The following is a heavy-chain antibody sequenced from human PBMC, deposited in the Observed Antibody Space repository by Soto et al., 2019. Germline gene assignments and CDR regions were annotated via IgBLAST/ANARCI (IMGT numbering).Heavy chain of an antibody. CDR1: GYTFTGYY. V-gene: IGHV1-2*04. Sequence: ASVKVSCKASGYTFTGYYMHWVRQAPGQGLEWMGWINPNSGGTNYAQKFQGWVTMTRDTSISTAYMELSRLRSDDTAVYYCARDQKSSSPPYGMDVWGQGTTVNVSS. CDR2: INPNSGGT. J-gene: IGHJ6*02. D-gene: IGHD6-6*01. CDR3: ARDQKSSSPPYGMDV.